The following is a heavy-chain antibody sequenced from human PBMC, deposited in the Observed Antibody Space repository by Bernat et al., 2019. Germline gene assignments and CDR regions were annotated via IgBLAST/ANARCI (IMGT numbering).Heavy chain of an antibody. J-gene: IGHJ5*02. CDR1: GFTFSSYW. Sequence: EVQLVESGGGLVQPGGSLRLSCAASGFTFSSYWMHWVRQDPGKGLVWVSRINSDGSNTKYADSLKGRFTFSRDNAKNTLYLQMNSLRAEDTAVYYCARSYCSGNSCPNGFDPCGQGTLVTVSS. CDR2: INSDGSNT. V-gene: IGHV3-74*03. CDR3: ARSYCSGNSCPNGFDP. D-gene: IGHD2-15*01.